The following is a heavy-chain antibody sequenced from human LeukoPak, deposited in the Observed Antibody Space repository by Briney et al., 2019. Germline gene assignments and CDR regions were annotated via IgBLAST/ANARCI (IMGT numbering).Heavy chain of an antibody. Sequence: GGSLRLSCAASGFTFSSYAMSWVRQAPGKGLEWVSVISGSGGNTYYADSVRGRFTISRDNSENTLYLQMNSLRAEDTAVYYCVKERYTYGYGFDYWGQGTLVTVSS. V-gene: IGHV3-23*01. CDR2: ISGSGGNT. J-gene: IGHJ4*02. CDR1: GFTFSSYA. D-gene: IGHD5-18*01. CDR3: VKERYTYGYGFDY.